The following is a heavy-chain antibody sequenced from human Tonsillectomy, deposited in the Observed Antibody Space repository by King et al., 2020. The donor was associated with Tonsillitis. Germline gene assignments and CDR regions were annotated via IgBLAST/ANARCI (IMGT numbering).Heavy chain of an antibody. Sequence: VQLVQSGAEVKKPGESLKISCKGSGYIFTSNWIGWVRQMSGKGLEWMGIIYPGDFDTRYSPSFQGQVTISADKSISTANLQWSSLKASDTAMYYCARGRAGGYEIYDYWGQGTLVTVSS. CDR1: GYIFTSNW. J-gene: IGHJ4*02. CDR3: ARGRAGGYEIYDY. CDR2: IYPGDFDT. D-gene: IGHD5-12*01. V-gene: IGHV5-51*01.